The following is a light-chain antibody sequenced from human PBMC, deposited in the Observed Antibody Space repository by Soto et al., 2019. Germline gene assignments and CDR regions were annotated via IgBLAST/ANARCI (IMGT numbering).Light chain of an antibody. CDR2: GAS. CDR3: QQYGSSPYN. CDR1: QSVSSTY. J-gene: IGKJ2*01. Sequence: EIVLTQSPGTLSLSPGERATLSCRASQSVSSTYLAWYQHKPGQAPRLLIYGASSRDTGIPDRFSGSGSGTDFTLTISRLEPEDFAVYYCQQYGSSPYNFGQGTKLEIK. V-gene: IGKV3-20*01.